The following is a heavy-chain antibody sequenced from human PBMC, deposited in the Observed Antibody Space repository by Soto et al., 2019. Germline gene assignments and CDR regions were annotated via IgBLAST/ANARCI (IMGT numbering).Heavy chain of an antibody. CDR2: IYYSGST. CDR3: AGDSSGYYYFDY. V-gene: IGHV4-59*01. Sequence: SETLSLTCTVSGGSISSYYWSWIRQPPGKGLEWIGYIYYSGSTNYNPSLKSRVTISVDTSKNQFSLKLSSVTAADTAVYYCAGDSSGYYYFDYWGQGTLVTVS. CDR1: GGSISSYY. D-gene: IGHD3-22*01. J-gene: IGHJ4*02.